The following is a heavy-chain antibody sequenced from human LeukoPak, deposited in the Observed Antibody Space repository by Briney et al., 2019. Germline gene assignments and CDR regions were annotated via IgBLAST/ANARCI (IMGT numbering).Heavy chain of an antibody. CDR3: ASFPPNDGWYFDL. CDR2: ISSSGSTI. CDR1: GFTFSSYE. Sequence: PEGSLRLSCAASGFTFSSYEMYWVRQAPGKGLEWVSYISSSGSTIYYADSVKGRFTISRDNAKNSLYLQMNSLRAEDTAVYYCASFPPNDGWYFDLWGRGTLVTVSS. V-gene: IGHV3-48*03. J-gene: IGHJ2*01. D-gene: IGHD1-1*01.